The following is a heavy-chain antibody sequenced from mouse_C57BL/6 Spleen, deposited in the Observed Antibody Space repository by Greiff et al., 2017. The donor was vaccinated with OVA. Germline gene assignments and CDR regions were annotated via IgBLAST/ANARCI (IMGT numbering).Heavy chain of an antibody. J-gene: IGHJ1*03. CDR1: GYSFTGYY. CDR2: INPSTGGT. CDR3: ATYDGGSSREPLYWYFDV. D-gene: IGHD1-1*01. V-gene: IGHV1-42*01. Sequence: EVKVEESGPELVKPGASVKISCKASGYSFTGYYMNWVKQSPEKSLEWIGEINPSTGGTTYNQKFKAKATLTVDKSSSTAYMQLKSLTSEDSAVYYCATYDGGSSREPLYWYFDVWGTGTTVTVSS.